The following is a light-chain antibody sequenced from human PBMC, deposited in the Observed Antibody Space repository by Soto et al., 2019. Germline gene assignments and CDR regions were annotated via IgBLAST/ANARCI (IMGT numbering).Light chain of an antibody. V-gene: IGKV3D-15*01. CDR1: HSVDSN. CDR3: KQYDKWPLT. J-gene: IGKJ4*01. CDR2: GAY. Sequence: EIVMTQSPGTLSVSTGQGATLSCRASHSVDSNLAWYQQKPGQAPRLLIFGAYTRPTGIQDRFSGSGSGTEFTLTIRSLQSEDFAVYYCKQYDKWPLTFGGGTKVDIK.